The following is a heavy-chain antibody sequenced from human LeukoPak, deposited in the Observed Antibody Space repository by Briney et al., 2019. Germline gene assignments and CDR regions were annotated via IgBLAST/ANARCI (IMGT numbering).Heavy chain of an antibody. CDR3: ARGRGNFDY. CDR1: GYTFTSNY. V-gene: IGHV1-46*01. CDR2: IYPRDGST. J-gene: IGHJ4*02. Sequence: ASVKVSCKASGYTFTSNYIHWVRQAPGQGLEWMGMIYPRDGSTSYAQKFQGRVTVTRDTSTSTVHMELRSLRSDDTAVYYCARGRGNFDYWGQGTLVTVSS.